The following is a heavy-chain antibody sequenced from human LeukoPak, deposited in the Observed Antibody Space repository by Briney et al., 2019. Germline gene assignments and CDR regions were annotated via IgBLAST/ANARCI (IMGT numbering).Heavy chain of an antibody. V-gene: IGHV3-7*05. CDR2: IKQDGSET. Sequence: GGSLRLSCAASGFTFSSYWMGWVRQAPGKGPEWVANIKQDGSETHYVDSVKGRFTISRDNAKNSLYLQMSSLRPDDTAVYYCARGYSNIYYWGQGTLVTVSS. D-gene: IGHD4-11*01. J-gene: IGHJ4*02. CDR1: GFTFSSYW. CDR3: ARGYSNIYY.